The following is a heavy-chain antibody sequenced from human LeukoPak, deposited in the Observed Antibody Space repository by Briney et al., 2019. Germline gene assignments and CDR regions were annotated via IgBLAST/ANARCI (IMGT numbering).Heavy chain of an antibody. Sequence: GGSLRLSCAASGFAFSSYSMNWVRQAPGKGLEWLSYISSSSSSIYYADSAKGRFTISRDNAKNSLYLQMNSLVDEDTAVYYCASTDFGDYVDAFDIWGQGTMVTVSS. V-gene: IGHV3-48*02. CDR2: ISSSSSSI. CDR1: GFAFSSYS. D-gene: IGHD4-17*01. CDR3: ASTDFGDYVDAFDI. J-gene: IGHJ3*02.